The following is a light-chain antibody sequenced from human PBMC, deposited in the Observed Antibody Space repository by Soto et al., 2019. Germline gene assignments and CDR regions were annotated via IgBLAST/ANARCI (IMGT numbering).Light chain of an antibody. CDR2: NVS. CDR1: SSDVGGYNS. J-gene: IGLJ1*01. V-gene: IGLV2-14*01. CDR3: SSYTSSSTYV. Sequence: QSALTQPASVSGSPGQSITISCTGTSSDVGGYNSVSWYQQHPGKAPKLMIYNVSNRPSGASNRFSGSKSGNTASLTISGLQAEDEADYYCSSYTSSSTYVFXTGTKVTVL.